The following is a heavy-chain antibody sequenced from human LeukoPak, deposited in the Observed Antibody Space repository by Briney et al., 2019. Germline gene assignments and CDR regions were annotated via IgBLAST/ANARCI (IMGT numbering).Heavy chain of an antibody. CDR1: GGSISSSSYY. Sequence: SETLSLTCTVSGGSISSSSYYWGWIRQPPGKGLEWIGSIYCSGSTYYNPSLKSRVTISVDTFKNQFSLKLSSVTAADTAVYYCARHEGTYYYDSSGYPRKSFDPWGQGTLVTVSS. CDR3: ARHEGTYYYDSSGYPRKSFDP. D-gene: IGHD3-22*01. J-gene: IGHJ5*02. V-gene: IGHV4-39*01. CDR2: IYCSGST.